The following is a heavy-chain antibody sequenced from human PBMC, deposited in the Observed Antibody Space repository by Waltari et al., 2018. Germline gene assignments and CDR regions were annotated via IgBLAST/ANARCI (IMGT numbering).Heavy chain of an antibody. CDR3: ARRGYSNYSYYYMDV. CDR2: IYPGDSDT. J-gene: IGHJ6*03. D-gene: IGHD4-4*01. CDR1: GYSFTSYW. Sequence: EVQLVQSGAEVKKPGESLKISCKGSGYSFTSYWIGWVRQMPGKGLEWMGIIYPGDSDTRYSPSVKGQVTISADKCISTAYLQWSSLKASDTAMYYCARRGYSNYSYYYMDVWGKGTTVTVSS. V-gene: IGHV5-51*01.